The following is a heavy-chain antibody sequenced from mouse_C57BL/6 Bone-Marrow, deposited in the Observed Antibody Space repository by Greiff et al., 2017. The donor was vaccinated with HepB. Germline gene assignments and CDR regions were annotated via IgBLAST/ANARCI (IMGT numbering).Heavy chain of an antibody. Sequence: EVKLMESGPGLVKPSQSLSLTCSVTGYSITSGYYWYWIRQFPGNILEWMGYISYDGSNNYNPSLKNRISITRDTSKNQFFLKLNSVTTEDTATYYCASPYDYDEEACWFAYWGQGTLVTVSA. J-gene: IGHJ3*01. V-gene: IGHV3-6*01. D-gene: IGHD2-4*01. CDR2: ISYDGSN. CDR3: ASPYDYDEEACWFAY. CDR1: GYSITSGYY.